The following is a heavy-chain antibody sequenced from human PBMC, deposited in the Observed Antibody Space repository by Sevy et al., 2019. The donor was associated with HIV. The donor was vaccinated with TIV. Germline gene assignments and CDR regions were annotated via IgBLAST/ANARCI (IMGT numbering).Heavy chain of an antibody. CDR2: ISGSGGST. CDR3: AKDEDIVVVVAAMVPLDY. D-gene: IGHD2-15*01. CDR1: GFTFSSYA. Sequence: GGSLRLSCAASGFTFSSYAMSWVRQAPGKGLEWVSAISGSGGSTYYADSVKGRFTISRDNSKNTLYRQMNSLRAEDTAVYYCAKDEDIVVVVAAMVPLDYWGQGTLVTVSS. V-gene: IGHV3-23*01. J-gene: IGHJ4*02.